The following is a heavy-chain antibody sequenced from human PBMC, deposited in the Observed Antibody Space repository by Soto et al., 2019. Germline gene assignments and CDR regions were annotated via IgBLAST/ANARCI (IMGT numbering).Heavy chain of an antibody. V-gene: IGHV4-4*02. Sequence: SETLSLTCAVSGGSISSSNWWSWVRQPPGKGLEWIGEIYHSGSTNYNPSLKSRVTISVDKSKNQFSLKLSSVTAADTAVYYCARVNEESEDVFDIWGQGTMVTVSS. CDR3: ARVNEESEDVFDI. J-gene: IGHJ3*02. CDR1: GGSISSSNW. CDR2: IYHSGST. D-gene: IGHD2-8*01.